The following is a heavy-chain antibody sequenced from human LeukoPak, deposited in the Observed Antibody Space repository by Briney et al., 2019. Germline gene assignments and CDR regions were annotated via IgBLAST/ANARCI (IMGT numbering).Heavy chain of an antibody. Sequence: SGGSLRLSCAASGFTFSSYAMSWVRQAPGKGLEWVSAISGSGGSTYYADSVKGRFTISRDNSKNRLYLQMNSLRAEDTAVYYCAKADVLIRYYFDYWGQGTLVTVSS. V-gene: IGHV3-23*01. CDR3: AKADVLIRYYFDY. CDR1: GFTFSSYA. CDR2: ISGSGGST. J-gene: IGHJ4*02. D-gene: IGHD2-21*01.